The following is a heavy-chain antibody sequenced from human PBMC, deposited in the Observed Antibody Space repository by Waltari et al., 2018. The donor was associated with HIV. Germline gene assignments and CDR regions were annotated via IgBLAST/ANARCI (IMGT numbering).Heavy chain of an antibody. J-gene: IGHJ4*02. Sequence: LVQSGAEVKKPGASVKVSCKASGYIFTAHYMHWVRRAPGQGPEWMGWINPNMGGTKYAQKFQGRVTMTRDTSISTAYMELSRLKFDDTAVYYCARDAPPYGDYGPDFWGQGTLVTVSS. V-gene: IGHV1-2*02. CDR1: GYIFTAHY. CDR2: INPNMGGT. CDR3: ARDAPPYGDYGPDF. D-gene: IGHD4-17*01.